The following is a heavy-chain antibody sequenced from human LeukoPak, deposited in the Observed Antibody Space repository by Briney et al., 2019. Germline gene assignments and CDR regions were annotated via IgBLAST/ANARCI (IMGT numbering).Heavy chain of an antibody. J-gene: IGHJ4*02. D-gene: IGHD5-24*01. CDR3: AREEYNTDWLRIWLQLNF. Sequence: GASVKVSCKASGYTFSSYGISWVRQAPGQGLEWMGWISASNGNTKYAQKFQGRVAMTTDTSTTTAFMELRSLRSDDTAVYYCAREEYNTDWLRIWLQLNFWGQGTLVTVSS. CDR1: GYTFSSYG. V-gene: IGHV1-18*01. CDR2: ISASNGNT.